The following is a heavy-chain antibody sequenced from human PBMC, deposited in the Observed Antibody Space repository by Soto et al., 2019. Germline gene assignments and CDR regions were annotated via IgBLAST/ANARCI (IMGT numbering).Heavy chain of an antibody. CDR2: ISGSGGST. V-gene: IGHV3-23*01. CDR3: AKDGGYCSSASCSYFGMEV. Sequence: EVQLLESGGGLVQPGGSLRLSCAASGFTFSSYAMSWVRQAPGKGLEWVSAISGSGGSTYYADSVKGRFTISRDNSKNTVDLPMNSLRGGETAVYYCAKDGGYCSSASCSYFGMEVWGQGTTVTVSS. D-gene: IGHD2-2*01. J-gene: IGHJ6*02. CDR1: GFTFSSYA.